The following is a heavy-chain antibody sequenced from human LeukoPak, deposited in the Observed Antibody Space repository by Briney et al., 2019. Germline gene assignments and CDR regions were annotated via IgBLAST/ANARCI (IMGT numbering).Heavy chain of an antibody. CDR2: VHHTGST. Sequence: SETLSLTCAVSGGSLSRGYYWGWIRQPPGKGLEWIGSVHHTGSTYYNPSLRSRVSISVDKSTNHISLEVTSVTAADTAVYYCARDWGFGDSEDWFDPWGQGTLVTVSS. CDR1: GGSLSRGYY. CDR3: ARDWGFGDSEDWFDP. V-gene: IGHV4-38-2*02. J-gene: IGHJ5*02. D-gene: IGHD3-10*01.